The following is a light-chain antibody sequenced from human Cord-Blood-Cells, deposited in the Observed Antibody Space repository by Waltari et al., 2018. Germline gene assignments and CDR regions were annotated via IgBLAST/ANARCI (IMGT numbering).Light chain of an antibody. CDR1: QRVSRY. J-gene: IGKJ4*02. CDR3: QQRSNWPLT. Sequence: EIVLTQSQATMSLSPGDRAHLSCRASQRVSRYLARYQQKPCQAPRLHIYDASNRATGIPARFSGSGSGTDSTLTISSLEPEDCAVYYCQQRSNWPLTFGGGTKVEIK. V-gene: IGKV3-11*01. CDR2: DAS.